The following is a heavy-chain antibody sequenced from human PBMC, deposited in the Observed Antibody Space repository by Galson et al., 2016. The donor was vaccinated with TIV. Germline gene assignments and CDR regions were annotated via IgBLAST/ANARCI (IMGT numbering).Heavy chain of an antibody. CDR2: ISGSAIST. CDR3: ATPFSSSSSSSYYALAV. CDR1: GFRITNYV. J-gene: IGHJ6*02. D-gene: IGHD2-2*01. Sequence: SLRLSCAASGFRITNYVMSWVRQAPGKGLEWVSSISGSAISTYYADSVKGRFTISRDNSKNTLYLQLNRPRAEDTALYYCATPFSSSSSSSYYALAVWGQGTTVTVSS. V-gene: IGHV3-23*01.